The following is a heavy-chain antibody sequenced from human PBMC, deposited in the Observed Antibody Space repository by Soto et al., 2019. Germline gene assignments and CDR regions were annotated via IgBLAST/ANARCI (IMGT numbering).Heavy chain of an antibody. V-gene: IGHV1-69*01. CDR3: ARERGGYNRGDFEF. Sequence: QVQLVQSGAEAKRPGSSVKVSCTASGGTFSSYAISWVRQAPGQGLEWLGGTIPSFGTGNYQQNFQGRLTITADESTSTVYMELSGLTSGDTAVYYCARERGGYNRGDFEFWGQGTLVTVSS. D-gene: IGHD5-12*01. CDR2: TIPSFGTG. CDR1: GGTFSSYA. J-gene: IGHJ4*02.